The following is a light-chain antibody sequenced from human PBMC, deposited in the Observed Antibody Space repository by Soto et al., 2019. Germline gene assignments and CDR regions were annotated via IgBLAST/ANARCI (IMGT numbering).Light chain of an antibody. CDR1: SSNIGSNS. J-gene: IGLJ3*02. Sequence: QPVLTQPPSASGTPGQRVTISFSGSSSNIGSNSVYWYQQLPGTAPKLLIYRNNQRPSGVPDRFSGSKSGTSASLTISGLRSEDEADCYCAAWDDSLSAWVFGGGTKLTVL. CDR3: AAWDDSLSAWV. V-gene: IGLV1-47*01. CDR2: RNN.